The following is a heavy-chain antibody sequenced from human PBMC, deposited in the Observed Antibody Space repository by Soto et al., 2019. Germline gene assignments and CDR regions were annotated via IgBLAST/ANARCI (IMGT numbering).Heavy chain of an antibody. CDR2: IIPIFGTA. Sequence: GASVKFSCKASGGTFSSYAISWVRQAPGQGLEWMGGIIPIFGTANYAQKFQGRVTITADKSTSTAYMELSSLRSEDTAVYYCARDLTTVVTPKGGEGYWGQGTLVTVSS. CDR1: GGTFSSYA. V-gene: IGHV1-69*06. CDR3: ARDLTTVVTPKGGEGY. J-gene: IGHJ4*02. D-gene: IGHD4-17*01.